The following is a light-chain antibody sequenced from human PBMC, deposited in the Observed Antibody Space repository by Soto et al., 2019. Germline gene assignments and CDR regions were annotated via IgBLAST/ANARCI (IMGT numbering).Light chain of an antibody. Sequence: EIVVTQSPATLSVSPGERVTLSCRASQSVSSSLAWYQQRPGQAPRLLIYDTSTRAAGIAARFSGSGSGTEFTLTISSLQSADFAVYYCHQYGSSGTFGQGTKVDIK. CDR2: DTS. CDR3: HQYGSSGT. J-gene: IGKJ1*01. V-gene: IGKV3-15*01. CDR1: QSVSSS.